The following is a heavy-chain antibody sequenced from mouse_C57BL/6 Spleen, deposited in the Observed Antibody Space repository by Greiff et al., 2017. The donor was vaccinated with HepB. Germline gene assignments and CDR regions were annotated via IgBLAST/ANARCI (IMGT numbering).Heavy chain of an antibody. CDR3: TTEGTTVVARDYAMDY. CDR2: IDPENGDT. D-gene: IGHD1-1*01. CDR1: GFNIKDDY. Sequence: EVQLVESGAELVRPGASVKLFCTASGFNIKDDYMHWVKQRPEQGLEWIGWIDPENGDTEYASKFQGQATITADTSSNTAYLQLSSPTSEDTAVYYCTTEGTTVVARDYAMDYWGQGTSVTVSS. J-gene: IGHJ4*01. V-gene: IGHV14-4*01.